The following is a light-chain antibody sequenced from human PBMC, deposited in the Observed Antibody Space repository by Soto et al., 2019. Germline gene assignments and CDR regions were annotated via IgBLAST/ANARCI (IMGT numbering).Light chain of an antibody. J-gene: IGKJ1*01. CDR2: ATS. CDR3: QQGYSSRWT. V-gene: IGKV1-39*01. Sequence: DIQMTQSPSSLSASVGDRVTITCRASQDTRSYLNWYQQKPGKAPQLLIYATSSLQTGVPSRFSASGSGTDFSLVISDLQPEDSATYYCQQGYSSRWTSGRGTKVEI. CDR1: QDTRSY.